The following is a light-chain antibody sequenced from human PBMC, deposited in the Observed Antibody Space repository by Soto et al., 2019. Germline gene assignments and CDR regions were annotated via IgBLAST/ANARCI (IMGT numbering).Light chain of an antibody. CDR1: QGISRW. J-gene: IGKJ4*01. CDR3: QQANSFPLT. CDR2: TAS. V-gene: IGKV1D-12*01. Sequence: DIQMTQSPSSVSASVGDRVTITCRASQGISRWLAWYQQKPGKAPKLLIYTASNLQTGVPSRFSDSGSGTDFTLTISSLQPEDFATYYCQQANSFPLTFGGGTKVEIK.